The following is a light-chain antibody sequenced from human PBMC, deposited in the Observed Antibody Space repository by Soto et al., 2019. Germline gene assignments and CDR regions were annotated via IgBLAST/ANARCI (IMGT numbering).Light chain of an antibody. CDR2: ADS. Sequence: DIVLTQSPATVSFWRVGAAGLSVRASRSVSGYIGWYQQTPGQPPRLLIYADSKTATGLPASFSGSGCRTDFTLTISSLEPEYFAVYYCQQSHRWPITFGQGTRLEI. J-gene: IGKJ5*01. V-gene: IGKV3-11*01. CDR1: RSVSGY. CDR3: QQSHRWPIT.